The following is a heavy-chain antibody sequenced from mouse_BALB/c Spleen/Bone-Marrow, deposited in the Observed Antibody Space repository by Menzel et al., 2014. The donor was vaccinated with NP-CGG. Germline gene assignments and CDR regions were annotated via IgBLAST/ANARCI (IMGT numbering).Heavy chain of an antibody. V-gene: IGHV2-9*02. CDR1: GFSLTSYG. J-gene: IGHJ4*01. Sequence: VKLVESGPGLVAPSQSLSITCTVSGFSLTSYGVHWVRQPPGKGLEWLGVIWAGGSTNYNSALMSRLSISKDNSKSQVFLKMNSLKTDDTAMYYCARDYSGSLYAMDYWGQGTSVTVSS. CDR2: IWAGGST. CDR3: ARDYSGSLYAMDY. D-gene: IGHD1-1*01.